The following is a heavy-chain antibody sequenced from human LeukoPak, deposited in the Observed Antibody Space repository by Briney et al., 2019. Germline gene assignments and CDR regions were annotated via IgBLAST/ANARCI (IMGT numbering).Heavy chain of an antibody. Sequence: SETLSLTCAVYGGSFSGYYWSWIRQPPGKGLEWIGEINHSGSTNYNPSLKSRVTISVDTSKNQFSLKLSSVTAADTAVYYCARDAVPDDSGLGIFDIWGQGTMVTVSS. CDR2: INHSGST. D-gene: IGHD3-22*01. V-gene: IGHV4-34*01. CDR3: ARDAVPDDSGLGIFDI. J-gene: IGHJ3*02. CDR1: GGSFSGYY.